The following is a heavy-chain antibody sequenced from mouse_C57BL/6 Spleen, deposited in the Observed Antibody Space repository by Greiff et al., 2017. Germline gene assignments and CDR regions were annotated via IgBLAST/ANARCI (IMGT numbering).Heavy chain of an antibody. J-gene: IGHJ4*01. CDR1: GFTFSSYA. CDR2: ISDGGSYT. V-gene: IGHV5-4*03. D-gene: IGHD1-1*01. Sequence: EVKLMESGGGLVKPGGSLKLSCAASGFTFSSYAMSWVRQTPEKRLEWVATISDGGSYTYYPDNVKGRFTISRDNAKNNLYLQMSHLKSEDTAMYYCASYYYGSSYVRAMDYWGQGTSVTVSS. CDR3: ASYYYGSSYVRAMDY.